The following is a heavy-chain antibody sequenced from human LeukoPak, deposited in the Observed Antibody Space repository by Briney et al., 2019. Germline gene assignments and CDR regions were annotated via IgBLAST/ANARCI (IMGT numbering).Heavy chain of an antibody. V-gene: IGHV3-66*03. Sequence: GGSLRLSCAVSGFRVSDYYMNWVRQAPGKGLEWVGLIRDSGEAFYADFARGRFAISRDESENTLYLQMNSLRVEDTAVYFCARDRAANQDWVEFDPWGQGTPAIVSS. J-gene: IGHJ5*02. CDR2: IRDSGEA. CDR1: GFRVSDYY. CDR3: ARDRAANQDWVEFDP. D-gene: IGHD3/OR15-3a*01.